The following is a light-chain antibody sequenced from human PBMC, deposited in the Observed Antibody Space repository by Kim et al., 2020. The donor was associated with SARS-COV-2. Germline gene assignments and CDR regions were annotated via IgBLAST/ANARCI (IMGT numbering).Light chain of an antibody. J-gene: IGKJ2*01. CDR2: KVS. Sequence: DVMMTQSPLSLPVTLGQPASISCRSSQSLVYSDGYTYLNWFQQRPGQSPRRLIYKVSNRDSGVPDRFSGSGSGSDFTLKITRVEAEDVGVYYCMQGSYMPYTFGQGTKLEI. CDR3: MQGSYMPYT. CDR1: QSLVYSDGYTY. V-gene: IGKV2-30*01.